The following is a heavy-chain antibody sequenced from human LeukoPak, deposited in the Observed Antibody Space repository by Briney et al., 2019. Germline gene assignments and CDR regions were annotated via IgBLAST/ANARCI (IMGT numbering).Heavy chain of an antibody. V-gene: IGHV3-23*01. J-gene: IGHJ4*02. CDR2: ISGSGGST. Sequence: GGSLTLSCAASGFTFDNFVMSWVRQAPGKGLEWVSGISGSGGSTYYADFLKGRFTISRDNSKNTLYLQMNSLRAEDTAVYYCAKDQTMIRGVGFDYWGQGTLVTVSS. CDR3: AKDQTMIRGVGFDY. CDR1: GFTFDNFV. D-gene: IGHD3-10*01.